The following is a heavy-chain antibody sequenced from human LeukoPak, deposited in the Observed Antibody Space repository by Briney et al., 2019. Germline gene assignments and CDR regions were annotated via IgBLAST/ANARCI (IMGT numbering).Heavy chain of an antibody. V-gene: IGHV1-69*05. CDR1: GGTFSSCA. CDR2: IIPIFGTA. J-gene: IGHJ4*02. CDR3: ARGGESTAMARFDY. D-gene: IGHD5-18*01. Sequence: SVKVSCKASGGTFSSCAISWVRQAPGQGLEWMGGIIPIFGTANYAQKFQGRVTITTDESTSTAYMELSSLRSEDTAVYYCARGGESTAMARFDYWGQGTLVTVSS.